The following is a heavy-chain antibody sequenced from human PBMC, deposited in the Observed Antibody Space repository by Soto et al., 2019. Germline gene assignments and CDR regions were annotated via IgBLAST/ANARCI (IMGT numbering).Heavy chain of an antibody. J-gene: IGHJ6*02. CDR3: AREGLITGTTYYYYGMDV. CDR2: ISYSGST. CDR1: GDSISSFY. D-gene: IGHD1-7*01. V-gene: IGHV4-59*01. Sequence: QVQLQESGPGLVKPSETLSLTCTVSGDSISSFYWSWIRQPPGKGLEWIGYISYSGSTNYNPSLKSRVTISVDTSKNQFSLKLTSVTAADTAVYYCAREGLITGTTYYYYGMDVWGQGTTVTVSS.